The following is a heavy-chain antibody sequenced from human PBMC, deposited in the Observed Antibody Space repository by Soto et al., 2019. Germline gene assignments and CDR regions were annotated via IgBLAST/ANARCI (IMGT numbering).Heavy chain of an antibody. V-gene: IGHV1-18*01. J-gene: IGHJ3*02. CDR2: ISAYNGNT. Sequence: VASVKVSCKASGYTFTSYGISWVRQAPGQGLEWMGWISAYNGNTNYAQKLQGRVTMTTDTSTSTAYMELRSLRSDDTAVYYCARRREYCGGDCYSAFDIWGQGTMVTVSS. CDR3: ARRREYCGGDCYSAFDI. CDR1: GYTFTSYG. D-gene: IGHD2-21*01.